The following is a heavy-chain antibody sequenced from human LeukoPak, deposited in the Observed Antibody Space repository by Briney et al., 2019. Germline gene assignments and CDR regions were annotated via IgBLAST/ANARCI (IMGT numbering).Heavy chain of an antibody. Sequence: SETLSLTCTVSGGSISSGGYYWSWIRQPPGKGLEWIGYIYHSGSTYYNPSLKSRVTISVDRSKNQFSLKLSSVTAADTAVYYCARDRVGKGAFDIWGQGTMVTVSS. V-gene: IGHV4-30-2*01. D-gene: IGHD2-2*01. CDR2: IYHSGST. J-gene: IGHJ3*02. CDR1: GGSISSGGYY. CDR3: ARDRVGKGAFDI.